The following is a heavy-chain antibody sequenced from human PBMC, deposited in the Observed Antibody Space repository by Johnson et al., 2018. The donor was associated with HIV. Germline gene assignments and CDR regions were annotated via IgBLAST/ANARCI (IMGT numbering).Heavy chain of an antibody. J-gene: IGHJ3*02. CDR1: GFTFSNYA. V-gene: IGHV3-13*04. Sequence: VQLVESGGGVVQPGRSLRLSCAASGFTFSNYAMSWVRQAPGKGLQWVSAIGTAGDTYYPGSVKGRFTISRENAKNSLYLQMNSLRAGDTAVYYCASISLGAFDIWGQGTLVTVSS. CDR2: IGTAGDT. CDR3: ASISLGAFDI.